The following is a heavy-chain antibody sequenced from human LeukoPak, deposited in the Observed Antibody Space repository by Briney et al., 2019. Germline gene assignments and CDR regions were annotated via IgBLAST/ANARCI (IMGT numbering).Heavy chain of an antibody. CDR1: GFTFSSYG. D-gene: IGHD3-22*01. J-gene: IGHJ4*02. V-gene: IGHV3-23*01. CDR2: ISGSGGST. CDR3: AKVPYYYDSSGYFAGAVLDY. Sequence: GGSLRLSCAASGFTFSSYGMHWVRQAPGKGLEWVSAISGSGGSTYYADSVKGRFTISRDNSKNTLYLQMNSLRAEDTAVYYCAKVPYYYDSSGYFAGAVLDYWGQRTLVTVSS.